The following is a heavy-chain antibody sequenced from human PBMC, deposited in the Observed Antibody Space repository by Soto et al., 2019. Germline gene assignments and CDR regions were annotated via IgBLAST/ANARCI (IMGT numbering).Heavy chain of an antibody. V-gene: IGHV3-23*01. CDR3: ARDPSGDYLGAFDF. CDR2: IGANGGGT. CDR1: GFTFSSFF. D-gene: IGHD4-17*01. J-gene: IGHJ3*01. Sequence: EVQLLEPGGGLVQPGGSLRLSCAASGFTFSSFFMSWVPQAPGKGLDWVSGIGANGGGTYYADSVKGRFIISRDNSKNTLYLQMNSLRAEDTGVYYCARDPSGDYLGAFDFWSQKTMVTVSS.